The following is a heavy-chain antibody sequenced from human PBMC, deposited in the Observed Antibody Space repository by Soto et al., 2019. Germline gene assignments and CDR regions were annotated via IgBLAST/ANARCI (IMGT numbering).Heavy chain of an antibody. D-gene: IGHD3-22*01. Sequence: SETLSLTCTVSGGSISSGDYYWSWILHPPGKGLEWIGYIYYSGSTYYNPSLKSRVTISVDTSKNQFSLKLSSVTAADTAVYYCARAYYYDSSGYPLMGGREYWGQRTLVIASS. J-gene: IGHJ4*02. CDR3: ARAYYYDSSGYPLMGGREY. V-gene: IGHV4-30-4*01. CDR2: IYYSGST. CDR1: GGSISSGDYY.